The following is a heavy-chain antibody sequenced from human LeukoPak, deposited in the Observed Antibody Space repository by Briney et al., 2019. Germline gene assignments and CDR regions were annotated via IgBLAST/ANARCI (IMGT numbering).Heavy chain of an antibody. Sequence: PSETLSLTCTVSGASLSTDYWYWIRQSPGEGLQWIGCFSDRGSTSYNPSLKSRVALSVDTSKNQFFLSLKSVTAADTAVYYCAKSHFWSGYASDYWGRGILVTVSS. V-gene: IGHV4-4*09. D-gene: IGHD3-3*02. J-gene: IGHJ4*02. CDR3: AKSHFWSGYASDY. CDR2: FSDRGST. CDR1: GASLSTDY.